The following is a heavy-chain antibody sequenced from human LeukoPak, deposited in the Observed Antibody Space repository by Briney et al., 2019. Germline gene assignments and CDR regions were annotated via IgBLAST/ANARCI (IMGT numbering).Heavy chain of an antibody. D-gene: IGHD2-15*01. CDR3: ARESNRRLHYYGIDV. V-gene: IGHV3-15*01. Sequence: GGSLRLSCAASGFTFSNAWMSWVRQAPGKGLEWVGRIKSKTDGGTTDYAAPVKGRFTISRDSSNNTLFLQMNSLRAEDTAVYYCARESNRRLHYYGIDVWGLGTTVTVSS. J-gene: IGHJ6*02. CDR2: IKSKTDGGTT. CDR1: GFTFSNAW.